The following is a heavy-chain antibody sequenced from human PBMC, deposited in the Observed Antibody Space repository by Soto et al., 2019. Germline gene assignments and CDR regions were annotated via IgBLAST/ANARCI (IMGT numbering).Heavy chain of an antibody. CDR1: GFPFSSYG. D-gene: IGHD2-2*01. CDR2: ISYDGSNK. Sequence: QVQLVESGGGVFQPGGSLRLPCAASGFPFSSYGMHGVRQAPGKGLEWVAVISYDGSNKYYADSVKGRFTISRDNSKNTLYLQMNSLRAEDTAVYYCAKGPAIVLVPAAMNYYYGMDVWGQGTTVTVSS. J-gene: IGHJ6*02. CDR3: AKGPAIVLVPAAMNYYYGMDV. V-gene: IGHV3-30*18.